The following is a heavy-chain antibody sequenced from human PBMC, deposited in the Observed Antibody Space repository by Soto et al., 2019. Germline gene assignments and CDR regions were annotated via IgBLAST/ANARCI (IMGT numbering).Heavy chain of an antibody. V-gene: IGHV3-64D*08. CDR1: GFTFSSFP. J-gene: IGHJ1*01. D-gene: IGHD3-10*01. CDR2: ISSNGGNT. CDR3: AKEAVQSGFGELLR. Sequence: GGSLRLSCSASGFTFSSFPMHWVRQAPGEGLEYVSAISSNGGNTYYADFVKGRFIISRDNYKNTLSLQMSSLGPEDSAIYYCAKEAVQSGFGELLRWGQGTLVTVSS.